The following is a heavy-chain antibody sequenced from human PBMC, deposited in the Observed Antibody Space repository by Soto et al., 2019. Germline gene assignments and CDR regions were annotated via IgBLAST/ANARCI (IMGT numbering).Heavy chain of an antibody. CDR2: INTYDGDT. D-gene: IGHD6-13*01. CDR3: ARDYGGTWYDY. Sequence: QVQLVQSGAEVKKPGASVKVSCKASGYTFTGYGISWVRQAPGRGLEWMGWINTYDGDTNSAQKLQGRVTMTTDTSTNTADMELRSLRSDDTAVYFCARDYGGTWYDYWGQGTLVTVSS. CDR1: GYTFTGYG. V-gene: IGHV1-18*01. J-gene: IGHJ4*02.